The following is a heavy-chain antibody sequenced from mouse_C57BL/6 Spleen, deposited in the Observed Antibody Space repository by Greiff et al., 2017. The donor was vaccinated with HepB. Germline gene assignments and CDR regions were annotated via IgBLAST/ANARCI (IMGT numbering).Heavy chain of an antibody. CDR2: ISDGGSYT. Sequence: EVNVVESGGGLVKPGGSLKLSCAASGFTFSSYAMSWVRQTPEKRLEWVATISDGGSYTYYPDNVKGRFTISRDNAKNNLYLQMSHLKSEDTAMYYCSRVYYDYDGGYFDVWGTGTTVTVSS. CDR3: SRVYYDYDGGYFDV. V-gene: IGHV5-4*03. J-gene: IGHJ1*03. CDR1: GFTFSSYA. D-gene: IGHD2-4*01.